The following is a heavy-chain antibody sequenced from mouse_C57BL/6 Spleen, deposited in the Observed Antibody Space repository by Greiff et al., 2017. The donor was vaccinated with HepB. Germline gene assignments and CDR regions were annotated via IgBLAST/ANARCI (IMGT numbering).Heavy chain of an antibody. J-gene: IGHJ4*01. CDR3: ARHDGYFFYAMDY. Sequence: EVKVVESGGGLVQPGGSLKLSCAASGFTFSDYGMAWVRQAPRKGPEWVAFISNLAYSIYYADTVTGRFTISRENAKNTLYLEMSSLRSEDTAMYYCARHDGYFFYAMDYWGQGTSVTVSS. CDR1: GFTFSDYG. CDR2: ISNLAYSI. V-gene: IGHV5-15*01. D-gene: IGHD2-3*01.